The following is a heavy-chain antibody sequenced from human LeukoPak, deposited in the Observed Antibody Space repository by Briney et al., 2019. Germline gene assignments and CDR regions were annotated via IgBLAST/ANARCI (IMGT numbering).Heavy chain of an antibody. D-gene: IGHD3-22*01. CDR3: TRGRDTTGYFVY. CDR1: GYTFSNYT. CDR2: IDTNTGNP. J-gene: IGHJ4*02. Sequence: ASVKVSFTASGYTFSNYTINWVRLAPGQGLEWMGWIDTNTGNPTYAQGFAGRFVFSLDTSVTTTYLQISSLKAEDTAVYYCTRGRDTTGYFVYWGQGTLVTVSS. V-gene: IGHV7-4-1*02.